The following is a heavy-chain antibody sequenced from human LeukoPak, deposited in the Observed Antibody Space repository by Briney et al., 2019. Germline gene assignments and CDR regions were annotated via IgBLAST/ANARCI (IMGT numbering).Heavy chain of an antibody. D-gene: IGHD6-13*01. CDR2: ISGSGGST. CDR3: AKETTAIAAAGTEFDY. J-gene: IGHJ4*02. CDR1: GFTFSSYA. V-gene: IGHV3-23*01. Sequence: GGSLRLSCAASGFTFSSYAMSWVRQAPGKGLEWVSAISGSGGSTYYAGSVKGRFTISRDNSKNTLYLQMNSLRAEDTAVYYCAKETTAIAAAGTEFDYWGQGTLVTVSS.